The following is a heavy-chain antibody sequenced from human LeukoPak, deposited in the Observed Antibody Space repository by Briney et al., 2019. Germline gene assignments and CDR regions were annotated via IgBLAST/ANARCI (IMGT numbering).Heavy chain of an antibody. CDR2: MNPNSGNT. CDR3: ARVSCSGGSCYFDY. D-gene: IGHD2-15*01. J-gene: IGHJ4*02. CDR1: GYTFTSYD. V-gene: IGHV1-8*01. Sequence: ASVKVSFKASGYTFTSYDINWVRQATGQGLEWLGWMNPNSGNTGYAQKFQGRVTMTRNTSISTAYMELSSLRSEDTAVYYCARVSCSGGSCYFDYWGQGTLVTVSS.